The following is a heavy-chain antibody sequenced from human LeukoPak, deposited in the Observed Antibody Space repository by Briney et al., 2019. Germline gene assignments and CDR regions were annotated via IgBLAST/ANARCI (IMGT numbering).Heavy chain of an antibody. CDR3: AKDMSGIAVAGTGGYDY. CDR2: ISWDGGST. D-gene: IGHD6-19*01. J-gene: IGHJ4*02. V-gene: IGHV3-43D*03. CDR1: GFTFDDYA. Sequence: GGSLRLSCAASGFTFDDYAMHWVRQAPGKGLEWVSLISWDGGSTYYADSVKGRFTISRDNSKNSLYLQMNSLRAEDTALYYCAKDMSGIAVAGTGGYDYWGQGTLVTVSS.